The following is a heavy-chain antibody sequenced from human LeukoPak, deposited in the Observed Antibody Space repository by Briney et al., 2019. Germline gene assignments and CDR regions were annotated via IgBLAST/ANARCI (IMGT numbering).Heavy chain of an antibody. CDR3: ARHRWSSGWFDY. CDR2: IYYSGST. V-gene: IGHV4-59*08. Sequence: SETLSLTCTVSGGSISSYYWGWIRQPPGKGLEWIGYIYYSGSTNYNPSLKSRVTISVDTSKNQFSLKLSSVTAADTAVYYCARHRWSSGWFDYWGQGTLVTVSS. J-gene: IGHJ4*02. CDR1: GGSISSYY. D-gene: IGHD6-19*01.